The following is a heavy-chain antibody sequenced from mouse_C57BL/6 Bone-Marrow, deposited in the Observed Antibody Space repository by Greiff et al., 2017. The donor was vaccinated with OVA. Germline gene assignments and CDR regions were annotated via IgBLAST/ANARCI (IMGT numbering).Heavy chain of an antibody. CDR1: GYTFTNYW. CDR3: ARNLFGYFDY. J-gene: IGHJ2*01. Sequence: QVQLQQSGAELVRPGTSVKMSCKASGYTFTNYWIGWAKQRPGHGLEWIGDIYPGGGYTNYNEKFKGKATLTADKSSSPAYMQFSSLTSEDSAIYYCARNLFGYFDYWGQGTTLTVSS. CDR2: IYPGGGYT. V-gene: IGHV1-63*01.